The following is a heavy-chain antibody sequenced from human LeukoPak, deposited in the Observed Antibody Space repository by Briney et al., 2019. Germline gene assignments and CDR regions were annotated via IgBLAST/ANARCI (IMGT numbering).Heavy chain of an antibody. J-gene: IGHJ5*02. D-gene: IGHD5-12*01. Sequence: SETLSLTCTVSGGSISSGSYYWSWIRQPAGKGLEWIGRIYSGGGTNYNPSLKSRVTISVDTSKNQFSLKLSSVTAADTAVYYCARDSGYSGYDPRPNRFDPWGQGTLVTVSS. CDR3: ARDSGYSGYDPRPNRFDP. CDR2: IYSGGGT. CDR1: GGSISSGSYY. V-gene: IGHV4-61*10.